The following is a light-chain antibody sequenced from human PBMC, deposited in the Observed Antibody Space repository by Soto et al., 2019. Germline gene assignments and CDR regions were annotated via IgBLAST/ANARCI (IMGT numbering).Light chain of an antibody. Sequence: QSVRTQPPSASGSRGQSFTSSFTGTSSDVGGYNFVSWYQQHPGKAPKLMIYEVTKRPSCVPDRSSGLKSVNTASLTVSWLQVVDESDYYCSPYTGTNPAGFGTGPKATV. J-gene: IGLJ6*01. CDR1: SSDVGGYNF. CDR2: EVT. CDR3: SPYTGTNPAG. V-gene: IGLV2-8*01.